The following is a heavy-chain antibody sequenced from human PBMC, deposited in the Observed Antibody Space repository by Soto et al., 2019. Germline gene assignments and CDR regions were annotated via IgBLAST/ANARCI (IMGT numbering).Heavy chain of an antibody. V-gene: IGHV3-21*01. Sequence: EVQLVESGGGLVKPGGSLRLSCAASGFTFSSYSMNWVRQAPGKGLEWVSSISSSSSYIYYAESVKGRFTISRDNAKNSLYLQMNSLRAEDTAVYYCASIQLGYDAFDIWGQGKMVTVSS. D-gene: IGHD6-6*01. CDR2: ISSSSSYI. CDR1: GFTFSSYS. CDR3: ASIQLGYDAFDI. J-gene: IGHJ3*02.